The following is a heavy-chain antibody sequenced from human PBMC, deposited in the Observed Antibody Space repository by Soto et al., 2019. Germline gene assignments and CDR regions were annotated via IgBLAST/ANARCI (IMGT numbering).Heavy chain of an antibody. J-gene: IGHJ4*02. CDR1: GFTFSSYA. V-gene: IGHV3-23*01. Sequence: EVQLLESGGGLVQPGGSLRLSCAASGFTFSSYAMNWVRQTPGKGLEWVSAISSGGSTYSADSVKGRFTISRDNSKNTLYLQMHSLRAEDTAVYYCAKDTYGLEYWGQGSLVTVSS. CDR2: ISSGGST. D-gene: IGHD3-10*01. CDR3: AKDTYGLEY.